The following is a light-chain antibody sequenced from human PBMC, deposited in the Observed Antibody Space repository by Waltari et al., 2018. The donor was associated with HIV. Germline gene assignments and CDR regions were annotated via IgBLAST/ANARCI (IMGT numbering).Light chain of an antibody. V-gene: IGLV2-18*01. J-gene: IGLJ2*01. Sequence: QSALTQPPSVSGSPGQSVTISCTGTSSDVGSYNRFSWYQQPPGTAPKLMIYEVSNRPSGVPDRFSGSKSGNTASLTISGLQAEDEADYYYSLYTSSSLVFGGGTKLTVL. CDR2: EVS. CDR3: SLYTSSSLV. CDR1: SSDVGSYNR.